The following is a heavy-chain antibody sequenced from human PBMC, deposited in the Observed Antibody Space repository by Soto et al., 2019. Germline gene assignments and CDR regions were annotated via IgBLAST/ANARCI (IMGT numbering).Heavy chain of an antibody. Sequence: QVQLVQSGAEVKNPGASVKVSCKASGYTLTTYGISWVRQAPGQGLEWMGWISVYNGNTNYAQKVKGRVTMTTDTSTSTAYMELRSLKSDDTAVYYCARVIGAKELHGMDVWGQVTTVTVSS. CDR3: ARVIGAKELHGMDV. CDR2: ISVYNGNT. CDR1: GYTLTTYG. J-gene: IGHJ6*02. V-gene: IGHV1-18*01. D-gene: IGHD1-26*01.